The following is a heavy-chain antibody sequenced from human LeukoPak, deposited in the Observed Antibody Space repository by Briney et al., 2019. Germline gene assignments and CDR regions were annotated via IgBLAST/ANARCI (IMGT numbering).Heavy chain of an antibody. J-gene: IGHJ4*02. CDR3: ARLLPGTIAVAGIMY. Sequence: GESLKISCKGSGYSFTSYWIGWVRQMPGKGLEWMGIIYPGESDTRYSPSFQGQVTISADKSISTAYLQWSSLKASDTAMYYCARLLPGTIAVAGIMYWGQGTLVTVSS. CDR1: GYSFTSYW. CDR2: IYPGESDT. V-gene: IGHV5-51*01. D-gene: IGHD6-19*01.